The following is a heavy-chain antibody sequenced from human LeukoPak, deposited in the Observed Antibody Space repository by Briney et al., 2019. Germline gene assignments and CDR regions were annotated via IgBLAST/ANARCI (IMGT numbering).Heavy chain of an antibody. CDR1: GGSFSGYY. J-gene: IGHJ4*02. Sequence: SETLSLTCAVYGGSFSGYYWSWIRQPPGKGLEWIGEINHSGSTNYNPSLKSRVTISVDTSKNQFSLKLSSVTAADTAVYYCARGWRWYFGYWGQGTMVTVSS. V-gene: IGHV4-34*01. CDR2: INHSGST. CDR3: ARGWRWYFGY. D-gene: IGHD4-23*01.